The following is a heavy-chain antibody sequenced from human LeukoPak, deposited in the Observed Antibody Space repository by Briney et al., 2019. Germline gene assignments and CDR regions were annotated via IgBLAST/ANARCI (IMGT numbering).Heavy chain of an antibody. J-gene: IGHJ6*03. Sequence: PGGSLRLSCAASGFTFNKYAMSWVRQAPGKGLEWVSAISGSGGSTYYADSVKGRFTISRDNSKNTLYLQMNSLRAEDTAVYYCAKRRGLELLYYYYMDVWGKGTTVTVSS. CDR1: GFTFNKYA. CDR3: AKRRGLELLYYYYMDV. V-gene: IGHV3-23*01. D-gene: IGHD1-7*01. CDR2: ISGSGGST.